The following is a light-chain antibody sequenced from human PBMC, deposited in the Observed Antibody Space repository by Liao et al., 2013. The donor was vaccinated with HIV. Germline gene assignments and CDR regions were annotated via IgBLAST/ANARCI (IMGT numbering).Light chain of an antibody. Sequence: SYELSQPPSVSVSPGQTATISCSGQNLGDKHASWYQQKPGQSPVLVIYQDVKRPSGIPDRFSGSNSGNTATLTISWVEAGDEADYYCHVWDRGSDHPLFGGGTKLTVL. CDR1: NLGDKH. CDR3: HVWDRGSDHPL. J-gene: IGLJ2*01. CDR2: QDV. V-gene: IGLV3-1*01.